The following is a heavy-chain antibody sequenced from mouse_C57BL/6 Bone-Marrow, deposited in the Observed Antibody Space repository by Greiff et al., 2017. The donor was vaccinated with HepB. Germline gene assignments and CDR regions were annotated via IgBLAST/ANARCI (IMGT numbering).Heavy chain of an antibody. CDR3: ARFIYYGKGGFAY. D-gene: IGHD2-1*01. CDR2: IYPRSGNT. Sequence: QVQLQQSGAELARPGASVKLSCKASGYTFTSYGISWVKQRTGQGLEWIGEIYPRSGNTYYNEKFKGKATLTADKSSSTAYMERRSLTSEDSAVYFCARFIYYGKGGFAYCGQGTLVTVSA. V-gene: IGHV1-81*01. CDR1: GYTFTSYG. J-gene: IGHJ3*01.